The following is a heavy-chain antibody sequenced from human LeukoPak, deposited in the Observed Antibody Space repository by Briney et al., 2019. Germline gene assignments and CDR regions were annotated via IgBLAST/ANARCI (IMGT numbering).Heavy chain of an antibody. D-gene: IGHD2-15*01. Sequence: SGGSLRLSCAASGFTFRRYWMSWVRQAPGKGLEWLANIKEDGSEKYYVDSVKGRFTISRDNAKNSLYLQMNSLRAEDTAVYYCARDDIATYDYRGQGTLVTVSS. V-gene: IGHV3-7*01. CDR3: ARDDIATYDY. CDR1: GFTFRRYW. CDR2: IKEDGSEK. J-gene: IGHJ4*02.